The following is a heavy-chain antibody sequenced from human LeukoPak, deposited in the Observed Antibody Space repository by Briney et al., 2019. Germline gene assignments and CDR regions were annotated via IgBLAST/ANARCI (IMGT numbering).Heavy chain of an antibody. J-gene: IGHJ4*02. D-gene: IGHD3-10*01. Sequence: PGGSLRLSCAASGFTFSSYSMNWVRQAPGKGLEWVSSISSSNSYIYYADSVKGRFTITRDNAKNSLYLQMNSLRAEDTAVYYCGRDKGMVRGVIGYWGQGTLVTVSS. CDR2: ISSSNSYI. CDR3: GRDKGMVRGVIGY. V-gene: IGHV3-21*01. CDR1: GFTFSSYS.